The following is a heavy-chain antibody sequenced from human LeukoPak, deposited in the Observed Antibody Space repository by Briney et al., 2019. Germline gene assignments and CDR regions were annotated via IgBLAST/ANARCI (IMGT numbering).Heavy chain of an antibody. CDR2: IYYSGST. CDR3: ARKRMRDGYILDY. Sequence: SETLSLTCTVSGGSISSYYWSWIRQPPGKGLEWIGYIYYSGSTNYNPSLKSRVTISVDTSKNQFSLKLSSVTAADTAVYYCARKRMRDGYILDYWGQGTLVTVSS. CDR1: GGSISSYY. V-gene: IGHV4-59*01. D-gene: IGHD5-24*01. J-gene: IGHJ4*02.